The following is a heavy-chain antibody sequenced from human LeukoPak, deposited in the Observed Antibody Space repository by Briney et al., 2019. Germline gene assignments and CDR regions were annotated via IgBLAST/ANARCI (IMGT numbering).Heavy chain of an antibody. CDR1: GYTFSTYY. Sequence: ASVKVSCKSSGYTFSTYYIHWVRQAPGQGLEWMGIINPSGGNTNSAQKFQGRVTMTRDTSTSTTYMELSSLRSEDTAVYYCTRHYYYDIHHKFDYWGQGTLVTVSS. J-gene: IGHJ4*02. CDR3: TRHYYYDIHHKFDY. V-gene: IGHV1-46*01. D-gene: IGHD3-22*01. CDR2: INPSGGNT.